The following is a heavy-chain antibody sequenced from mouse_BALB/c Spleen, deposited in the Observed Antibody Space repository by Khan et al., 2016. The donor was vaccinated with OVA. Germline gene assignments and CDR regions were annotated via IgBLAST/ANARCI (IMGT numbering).Heavy chain of an antibody. V-gene: IGHV3-2*02. CDR2: ISYSSST. J-gene: IGHJ2*01. D-gene: IGHD1-2*01. CDR1: GYSITSGYG. Sequence: QLEESGPGLVKPSQSLSLTCSVTGYSITSGYGWNWIRQFPGNKLEWMGYISYSSSTNYNPSLKSRISITRDTSKNQFFLQLNSVTTEDTATYYCARTARIKYWGKGTTLTVSS. CDR3: ARTARIKY.